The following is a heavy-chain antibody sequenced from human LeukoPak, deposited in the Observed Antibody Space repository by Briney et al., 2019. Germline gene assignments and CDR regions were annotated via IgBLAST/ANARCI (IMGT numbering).Heavy chain of an antibody. J-gene: IGHJ4*02. Sequence: PSETLSLTCAVYGGSFSGYYWSWIRQPPGKGLEWIGEINHSGSTNYNPSLKSRVTISVDTSKNQFSLKLSSVTAADTAVYYCARGESQYNGSLDYWGQGTLVTVSS. V-gene: IGHV4-34*01. CDR3: ARGESQYNGSLDY. CDR2: INHSGST. CDR1: GGSFSGYY. D-gene: IGHD1-14*01.